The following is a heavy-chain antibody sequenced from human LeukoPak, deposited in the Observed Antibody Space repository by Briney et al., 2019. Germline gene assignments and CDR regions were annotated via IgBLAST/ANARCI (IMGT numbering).Heavy chain of an antibody. CDR3: ARAGYYYDTMGET. Sequence: SETLSLTCVVSGGSISTYYWNWIRQPPGKGLEWIGYIYYSGNANYNPSLKSRVTISVDTSKNQFSLNLTSVTAADTAVYYCARAGYYYDTMGETWGQGILVTVSS. J-gene: IGHJ4*02. CDR2: IYYSGNA. CDR1: GGSISTYY. D-gene: IGHD3-22*01. V-gene: IGHV4-59*01.